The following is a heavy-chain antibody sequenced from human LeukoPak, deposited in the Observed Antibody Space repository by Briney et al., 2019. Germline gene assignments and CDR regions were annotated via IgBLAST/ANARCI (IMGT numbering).Heavy chain of an antibody. V-gene: IGHV1-69*05. D-gene: IGHD6-13*01. J-gene: IGHJ4*02. CDR3: ARELSSSCGFDY. CDR1: GGTFSSYA. Sequence: SVKVSCKASGGTFSSYAISWVRQAPGQGLEWMGRIIPIFGTANYAQRFQGRVTITTDESTSTAYMELSSLRSEDTAVYYCARELSSSCGFDYWGQGTLVTVSS. CDR2: IIPIFGTA.